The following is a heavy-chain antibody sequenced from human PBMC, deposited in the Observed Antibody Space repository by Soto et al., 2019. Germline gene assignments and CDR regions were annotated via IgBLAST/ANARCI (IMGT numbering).Heavy chain of an antibody. V-gene: IGHV3-23*01. CDR3: AKGLTSGWNRNYYYYGMDV. Sequence: PGGSLRLSCAASGFTFSSYAMSWVRQAPGKGLEWVSAISGSSVAAYYADSVKGRFTVSRDNSGNTLYLQLISLRDDDTAVYYCAKGLTSGWNRNYYYYGMDVWGQGTTVTVSS. CDR1: GFTFSSYA. CDR2: ISGSSVAA. J-gene: IGHJ6*02. D-gene: IGHD6-19*01.